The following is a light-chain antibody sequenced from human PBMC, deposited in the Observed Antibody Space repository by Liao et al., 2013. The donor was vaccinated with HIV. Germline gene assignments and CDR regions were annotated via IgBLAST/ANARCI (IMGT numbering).Light chain of an antibody. V-gene: IGLV3-1*01. CDR3: QAWDSNTAYV. CDR2: QDT. J-gene: IGLJ1*01. Sequence: SYAVTQPPSVSVSPGQTASITCSGDRLGDKYACWYQQKPGQSPVLVIYQDTKRPSGIPGRFSGSNSENTATLTISGTQPMDEADYYCQAWDSNTAYVFGTGTKVSVL. CDR1: RLGDKY.